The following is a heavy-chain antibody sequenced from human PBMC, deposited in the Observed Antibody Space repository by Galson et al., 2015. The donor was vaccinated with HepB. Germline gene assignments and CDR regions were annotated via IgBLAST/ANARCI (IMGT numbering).Heavy chain of an antibody. CDR1: GLTYSDSS. CDR3: AKGIWGFAMFDALHI. Sequence: SLRLSCAASGLTYSDSSMTWVRQAPGQGLEWVSVVSGSGVNTFYANSVKGRFTVSRDTSKNIFYLQMNSLRADDTALYYCAKGIWGFAMFDALHIWGQGTLLTVSS. V-gene: IGHV3-23*01. J-gene: IGHJ3*02. D-gene: IGHD3-16*01. CDR2: VSGSGVNT.